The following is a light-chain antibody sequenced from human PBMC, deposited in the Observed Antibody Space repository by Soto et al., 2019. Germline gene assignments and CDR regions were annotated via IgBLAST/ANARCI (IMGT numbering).Light chain of an antibody. CDR1: QSVSNNY. V-gene: IGKV3-20*01. Sequence: ELALPQCPGTLYLSPGESATLSCRASQSVSNNYLAWYQQTPGQAPRLLIYGASNRATGIPDWISVSASGTDFTLTISRLEPEEFAVYDCPQYGSSGTFGQGTKV. CDR3: PQYGSSGT. J-gene: IGKJ1*01. CDR2: GAS.